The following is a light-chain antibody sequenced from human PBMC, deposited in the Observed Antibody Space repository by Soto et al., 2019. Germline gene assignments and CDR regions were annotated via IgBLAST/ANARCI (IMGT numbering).Light chain of an antibody. J-gene: IGLJ3*02. CDR1: SSNIGSNT. CDR3: AAWDDSLNGVL. Sequence: QSVLTQPPSASGTPGQRVTISCSGSSSNIGSNTVNWYQQFPGTTPKLLIYGDNQRPSGVPDRFSGSKSGTSASLAISGLQSEDEAEYYCAAWDDSLNGVLFGGGTKLTVL. V-gene: IGLV1-44*01. CDR2: GDN.